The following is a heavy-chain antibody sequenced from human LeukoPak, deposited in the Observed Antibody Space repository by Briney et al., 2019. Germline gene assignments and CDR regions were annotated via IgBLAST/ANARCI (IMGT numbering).Heavy chain of an antibody. CDR2: IFYSGST. Sequence: PSETLSLTCTVSGGSISTSSYYWGWVRQPPGKGLEWIGNIFYSGSTNYNPSLKSRVTISVDTSKNQFSLKLSSVTAADTAVYYCARDSGDYYSSGWYYFDYWGQGTLVTVSS. J-gene: IGHJ4*02. CDR3: ARDSGDYYSSGWYYFDY. V-gene: IGHV4-39*07. D-gene: IGHD6-19*01. CDR1: GGSISTSSYY.